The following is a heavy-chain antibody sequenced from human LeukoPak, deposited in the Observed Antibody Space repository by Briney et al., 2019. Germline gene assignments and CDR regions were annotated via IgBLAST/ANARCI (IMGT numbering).Heavy chain of an antibody. CDR2: IYYSGST. D-gene: IGHD3-22*01. Sequence: PSETLSLTCAVYGGSFSGYHWSWIRQPPGKGLEWIGYIYYSGSTYYNPSLKSRVTISVDTSKNQFSLKLSSVTAADTAVYYCAWLSRWYFDYWGQGTLVTVSS. J-gene: IGHJ4*02. V-gene: IGHV4-59*06. CDR1: GGSFSGYH. CDR3: AWLSRWYFDY.